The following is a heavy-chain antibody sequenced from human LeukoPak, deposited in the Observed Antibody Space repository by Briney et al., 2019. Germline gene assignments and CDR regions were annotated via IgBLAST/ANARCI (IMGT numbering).Heavy chain of an antibody. D-gene: IGHD2-21*01. CDR2: ISSSSSYI. CDR3: ARDDRWGGPGENNWFDP. V-gene: IGHV3-21*01. Sequence: GGSLRLSCAASGFTFSSYSMNWVRQAPGKGLEWVSSISSSSSYIYYADSVKGRFTISRDNAKNSLYLQMNSLRAEDTAVYYCARDDRWGGPGENNWFDPWGQGTLVTVSS. CDR1: GFTFSSYS. J-gene: IGHJ5*02.